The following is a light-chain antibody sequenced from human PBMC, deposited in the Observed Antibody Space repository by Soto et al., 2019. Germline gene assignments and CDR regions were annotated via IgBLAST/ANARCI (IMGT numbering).Light chain of an antibody. CDR1: SGSIASNY. Sequence: NFMLTQPHSVSESPGKTVTISCTRSSGSIASNYVQWYQQRPGSVPPTVIYEGNQRPSGVPDRFSGSTDGSSNSASLTISRLQTEDEDDYYCQSYDSSTVVFGGGTQLTVL. CDR3: QSYDSSTVV. CDR2: EGN. V-gene: IGLV6-57*04. J-gene: IGLJ2*01.